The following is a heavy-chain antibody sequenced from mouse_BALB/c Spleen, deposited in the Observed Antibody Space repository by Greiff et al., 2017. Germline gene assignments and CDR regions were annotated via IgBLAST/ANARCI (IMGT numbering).Heavy chain of an antibody. D-gene: IGHD1-1*01. CDR1: GYTFTSYW. J-gene: IGHJ3*01. CDR2: INPSNGRT. CDR3: AGTTVVATDWFAY. V-gene: IGHV1S81*02. Sequence: QVQLQQPGAELVKPGASVKLSCKASGYTFTSYWMHWVKQRPGQGLEWIGEINPSNGRTNYNEKFKSKATLTVDKSSSTAYMQLSSLTSEDSAVYYRAGTTVVATDWFAYWGQGTLVTVSA.